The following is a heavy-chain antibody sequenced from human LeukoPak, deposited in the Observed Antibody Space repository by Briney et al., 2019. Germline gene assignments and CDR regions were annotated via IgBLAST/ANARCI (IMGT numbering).Heavy chain of an antibody. CDR2: IIPIFGTA. V-gene: IGHV1-69*13. Sequence: PVKVSCKASGGTFSSYAISWVRQAPGQGLEWMGGIIPIFGTANYAQKFQGRVTITADESTSTAYMELSSLRSEDTAVYYCARGIIAAPYYYYMDVWGKGTTVTVSS. D-gene: IGHD6-6*01. CDR3: ARGIIAAPYYYYMDV. CDR1: GGTFSSYA. J-gene: IGHJ6*03.